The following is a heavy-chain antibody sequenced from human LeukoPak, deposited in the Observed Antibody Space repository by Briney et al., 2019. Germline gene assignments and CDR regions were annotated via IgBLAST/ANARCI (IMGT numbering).Heavy chain of an antibody. J-gene: IGHJ4*02. CDR2: IYYSGST. CDR1: GGSISSGDYY. V-gene: IGHV4-30-4*08. CDR3: ARDTGGSWENDY. D-gene: IGHD2-15*01. Sequence: SETLSLTCTVSGGSISSGDYYWSWIRQPPGKGLEWIGYIYYSGSTYYNPSLKSRVTISVDTSKNQFSLKLSSVTAADTAMYYCARDTGGSWENDYWGQGTLVTVSS.